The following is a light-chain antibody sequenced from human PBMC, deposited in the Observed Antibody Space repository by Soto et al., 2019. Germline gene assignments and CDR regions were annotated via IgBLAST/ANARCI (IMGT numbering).Light chain of an antibody. CDR2: ANN. V-gene: IGLV1-40*01. CDR1: SSNIGAGYD. CDR3: QSYDFGLSAHNYV. Sequence: QSVLTQPPSVSGAPGQRVTISCTGSSSNIGAGYDVHWYQQFPGTAPRLLIYANNNRPSGVPDRFSGSKSGTSASLAITGRQADDEAEYYCQSYDFGLSAHNYVFGTGTKVTVL. J-gene: IGLJ1*01.